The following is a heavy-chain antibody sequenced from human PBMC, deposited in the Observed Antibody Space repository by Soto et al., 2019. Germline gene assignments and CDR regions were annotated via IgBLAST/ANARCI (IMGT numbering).Heavy chain of an antibody. J-gene: IGHJ4*02. V-gene: IGHV3-48*02. Sequence: PXXSLRLSCAASGFTFSSYSIDWVLQAPGEGLEWVSFISSGSSTIYYADSVKGRFTISRDNAKNSLYLQMNSLRDADTAVYYCAIILGGNSDYWGQGTLVTVSS. CDR2: ISSGSSTI. CDR3: AIILGGNSDY. D-gene: IGHD2-15*01. CDR1: GFTFSSYS.